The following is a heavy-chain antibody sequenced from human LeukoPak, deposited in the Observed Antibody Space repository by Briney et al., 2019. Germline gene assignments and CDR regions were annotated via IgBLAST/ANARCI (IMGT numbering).Heavy chain of an antibody. V-gene: IGHV4-4*02. Sequence: SGTLSLTCAVSGDSISTTNWWSWVRQPPGKGLEWIGEPYHSGSTNYNPSLKSRVIISVDKSKNQFSLKLRSVTAADTAVYYCARRHRADYFDYWGQGTLVTVSS. CDR1: GDSISTTNW. J-gene: IGHJ4*02. CDR2: PYHSGST. CDR3: ARRHRADYFDY.